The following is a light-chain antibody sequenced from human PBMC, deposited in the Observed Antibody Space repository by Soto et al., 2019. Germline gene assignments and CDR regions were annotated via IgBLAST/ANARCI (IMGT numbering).Light chain of an antibody. CDR3: AAWDDSLNSHAV. CDR1: SSNIGSNT. Sequence: QPVLTQPPSASGTPGQRVTISCSGSSSNIGSNTVNWYQQLPGTAPKLLIYNNNQRPSGVPDRFSGSKSGTSASLAISGVQSEDEADYYCAAWDDSLNSHAVFGGGTKVTVL. CDR2: NNN. J-gene: IGLJ2*01. V-gene: IGLV1-44*01.